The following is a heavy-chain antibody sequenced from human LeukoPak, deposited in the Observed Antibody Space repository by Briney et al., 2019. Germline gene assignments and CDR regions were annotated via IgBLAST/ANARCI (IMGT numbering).Heavy chain of an antibody. CDR1: GLTFRNYG. Sequence: GGSLRLSCAASGLTFRNYGMHWVRQAPGKGLEGVAIISYDGSNKYYADSVKGRFTISKDNSQNTLYLQMNSLRAEDTAVYYCASHRGDYATGYFDYWGQGTLVTVSS. CDR3: ASHRGDYATGYFDY. CDR2: ISYDGSNK. J-gene: IGHJ4*02. V-gene: IGHV3-30*03. D-gene: IGHD1-1*01.